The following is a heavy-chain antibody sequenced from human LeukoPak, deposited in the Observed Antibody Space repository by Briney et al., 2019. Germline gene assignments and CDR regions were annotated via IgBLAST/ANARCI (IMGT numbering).Heavy chain of an antibody. Sequence: GGSLRLSCAASGFTFSSYSMNWVRQAPGKGLEWVSSISSSSSHIYYADSVKGRFTISRDNAKNSLYLQMNSLRAEDTAVYYCARDQDGDYPNYFDYWGQGTLVTVSS. J-gene: IGHJ4*02. D-gene: IGHD4-17*01. V-gene: IGHV3-21*01. CDR3: ARDQDGDYPNYFDY. CDR1: GFTFSSYS. CDR2: ISSSSSHI.